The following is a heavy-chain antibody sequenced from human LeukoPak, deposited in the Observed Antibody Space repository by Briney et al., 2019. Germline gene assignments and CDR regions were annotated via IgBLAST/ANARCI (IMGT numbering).Heavy chain of an antibody. CDR2: IKSKTDGGTT. Sequence: GGSLRLSCAASGFTFSSYAMSWVRQAPGKGLEWVGRIKSKTDGGTTDYAAPVKGRFTISRDDSKNTLYLQMNSLKTEDTAVYYCTTDGFGYYGSDYWGQGTLVTVSS. D-gene: IGHD3-10*01. CDR3: TTDGFGYYGSDY. J-gene: IGHJ4*02. CDR1: GFTFSSYA. V-gene: IGHV3-15*01.